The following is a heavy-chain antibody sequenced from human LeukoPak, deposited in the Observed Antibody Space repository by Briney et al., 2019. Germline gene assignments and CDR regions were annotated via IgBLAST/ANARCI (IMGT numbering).Heavy chain of an antibody. Sequence: GGSLRLSCAASGFTFSSYWMSWVRQAPGKGLEWVANIKQDGGEEYYVDSVKGRFTISRDNAKNSLYLQMTSLRAADTAVYYCARDSTLSNYWGQGTLVTVSS. CDR2: IKQDGGEE. CDR1: GFTFSSYW. V-gene: IGHV3-7*01. J-gene: IGHJ4*02. CDR3: ARDSTLSNY. D-gene: IGHD4-17*01.